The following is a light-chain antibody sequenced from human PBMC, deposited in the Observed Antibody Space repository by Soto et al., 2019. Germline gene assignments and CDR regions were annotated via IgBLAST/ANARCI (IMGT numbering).Light chain of an antibody. Sequence: DIQMTQSPSSLSASVGDRVTITCRASQSVTNYLNWYQQKQGKAPILLIYSASTLQSGVPSRFSGSGSGTDFTLTISTLQPEDFATYFCQQSYDTRMYTFGQGTKLEI. CDR2: SAS. J-gene: IGKJ2*01. CDR3: QQSYDTRMYT. V-gene: IGKV1-39*01. CDR1: QSVTNY.